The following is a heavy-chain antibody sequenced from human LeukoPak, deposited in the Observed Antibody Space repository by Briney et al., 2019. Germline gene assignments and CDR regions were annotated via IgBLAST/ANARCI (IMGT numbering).Heavy chain of an antibody. D-gene: IGHD4-17*01. J-gene: IGHJ2*01. CDR1: GGTFSIYA. CDR3: ARAPNHDYGDYPRIRNWYFDL. Sequence: SVKVSCKSSGGTFSIYAISWVRQAPGQGLEWMGGIIPIFGTANYAQKFQGRVTITTDESTSTAYMELSSLRSEDTAVYYCARAPNHDYGDYPRIRNWYFDLWGRGTLVTVSS. CDR2: IIPIFGTA. V-gene: IGHV1-69*05.